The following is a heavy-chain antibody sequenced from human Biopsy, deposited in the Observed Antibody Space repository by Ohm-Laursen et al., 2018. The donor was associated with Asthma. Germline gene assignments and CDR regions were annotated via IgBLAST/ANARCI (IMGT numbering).Heavy chain of an antibody. CDR1: GVDLSSYG. V-gene: IGHV3-30*18. J-gene: IGHJ6*02. CDR2: IAYDGSKK. CDR3: AKGRYKWNDGYYGLDV. D-gene: IGHD1-20*01. Sequence: SLRLSCSASGVDLSSYGMNWARQAPGKGLEWVAVIAYDGSKKYYADSVKGRFTISRDNSKNTLYLQMNSLRGEDTAVYYCAKGRYKWNDGYYGLDVWGQGTTVTVSS.